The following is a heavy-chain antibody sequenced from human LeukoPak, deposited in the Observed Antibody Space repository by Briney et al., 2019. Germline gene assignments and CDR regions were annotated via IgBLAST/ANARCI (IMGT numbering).Heavy chain of an antibody. CDR3: AAAVVPAARRSGWFDP. D-gene: IGHD2-2*01. CDR1: GGSISSGDYY. J-gene: IGHJ5*02. CDR2: IYYSGST. V-gene: IGHV4-61*08. Sequence: SETLSLTCTVSGGSISSGDYYWSWIRQPPGKGLEWIGYIYYSGSTNYNPSLKSRVTISVDTSKNQFSLKLSSVTAADTAVYYCAAAVVPAARRSGWFDPWGRGTLVTVSS.